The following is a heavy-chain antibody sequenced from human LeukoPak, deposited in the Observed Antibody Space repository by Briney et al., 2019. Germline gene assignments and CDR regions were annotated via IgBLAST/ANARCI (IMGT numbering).Heavy chain of an antibody. V-gene: IGHV4-31*03. D-gene: IGHD3-22*01. J-gene: IGHJ4*02. Sequence: PSQTLSLTCTVSGGSISSGGYYWSWIRQYPGKGLEWIGYIYYSGSTYYNPSLKSRVTISVDTSKNQFSLKLSSVTAADTAVYYCAKIPRTYYYDSSGWGQGTLVTVSS. CDR3: AKIPRTYYYDSSG. CDR2: IYYSGST. CDR1: GGSISSGGYY.